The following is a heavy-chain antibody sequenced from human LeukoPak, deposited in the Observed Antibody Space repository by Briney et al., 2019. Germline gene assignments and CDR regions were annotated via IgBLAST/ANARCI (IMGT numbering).Heavy chain of an antibody. V-gene: IGHV4-39*07. J-gene: IGHJ4*02. CDR1: GGSISSSSYY. CDR3: ARGPITGTL. D-gene: IGHD1-20*01. Sequence: SETLSLTCTVSGGSISSSSYYWSWIRQPPGKGLEWIGEINHSGSTNYNPSLKSRVTISVDTSKNQFSLKLSSVTAADTAVYYCARGPITGTLWGQGTLVTVSS. CDR2: INHSGST.